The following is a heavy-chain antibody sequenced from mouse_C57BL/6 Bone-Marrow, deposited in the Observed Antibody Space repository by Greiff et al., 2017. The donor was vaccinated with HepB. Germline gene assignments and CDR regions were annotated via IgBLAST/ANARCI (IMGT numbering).Heavy chain of an antibody. V-gene: IGHV1-54*01. J-gene: IGHJ3*01. CDR3: ARGSSGYRFAY. CDR2: INPGSGGT. Sequence: VKLMESGAELVRPGTSVKVSCKASGYAFTNYLIEWVKQRPGQGLEWIGVINPGSGGTNYNEKFKGKATLTADKYSSTAYMQLSSLTSEDSAVYFCARGSSGYRFAYWGQGTLVTVSA. D-gene: IGHD3-2*02. CDR1: GYAFTNYL.